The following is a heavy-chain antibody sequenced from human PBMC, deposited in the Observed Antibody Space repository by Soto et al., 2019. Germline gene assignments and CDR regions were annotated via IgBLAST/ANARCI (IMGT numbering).Heavy chain of an antibody. Sequence: QVQLVQSGAAVKQPGSSVKVSCKASGGTFSSYAISWVRQAPGQGLEWMGGIIPIFGTANYAQKFQGRVTITADESASTAYMEVSSMRSEDTAVYYCARGPLYGSGGSYHSYYYGMDVWGQGTTVTVSS. D-gene: IGHD2-15*01. CDR2: IIPIFGTA. CDR1: GGTFSSYA. J-gene: IGHJ6*02. V-gene: IGHV1-69*01. CDR3: ARGPLYGSGGSYHSYYYGMDV.